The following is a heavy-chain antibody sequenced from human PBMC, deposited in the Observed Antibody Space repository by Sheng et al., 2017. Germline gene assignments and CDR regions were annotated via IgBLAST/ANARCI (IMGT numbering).Heavy chain of an antibody. CDR2: IWYDGSNK. J-gene: IGHJ4*02. V-gene: IGHV3-33*01. CDR3: ARAGDGYNFRYFDY. CDR1: GFTFSSYG. Sequence: QVQLVESGEAWSSLGGPLRLSCAASGFTFSSYGMHWVRQAPGKGLEWVAVIWYDGSNKYYADSVKGRFTISRDNSKNTLYLQMNSLRAEDTAVYYCARAGDGYNFRYFDYWGQGTLVTVSS. D-gene: IGHD5-12*01.